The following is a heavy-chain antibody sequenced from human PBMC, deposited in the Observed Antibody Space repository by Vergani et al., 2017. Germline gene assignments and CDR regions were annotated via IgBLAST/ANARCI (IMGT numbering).Heavy chain of an antibody. Sequence: QVQLVESGGGVVQPGGSLRLSCAASGCTFNSYGMHWVRQAPGKGLEWVASIRSDESRRYYGDSMEGPFTISRDNSKNTLYLQMKSLRPEDTAVYYCAKEGGGYCSGVTCYPEYWGQGTLVIVSS. D-gene: IGHD2-15*01. CDR2: IRSDESRR. V-gene: IGHV3-30*02. CDR3: AKEGGGYCSGVTCYPEY. CDR1: GCTFNSYG. J-gene: IGHJ4*02.